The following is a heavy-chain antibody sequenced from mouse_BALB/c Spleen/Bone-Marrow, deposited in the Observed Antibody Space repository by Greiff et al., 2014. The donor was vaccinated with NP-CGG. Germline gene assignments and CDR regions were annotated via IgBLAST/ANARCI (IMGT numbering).Heavy chain of an antibody. CDR2: ISDGGSYT. CDR1: GFTFSDYY. Sequence: DVKLVESGGGLVKPGGSLKLSCAASGFTFSDYYMYWVRQTPEKRLEWVATISDGGSYTYYPDSVKGRFTISRDIAENNLYLQMSSLKSEDAAMYYCARDRGVQGYAMDYWGQGTSVTVSS. CDR3: ARDRGVQGYAMDY. V-gene: IGHV5-4*02. J-gene: IGHJ4*01. D-gene: IGHD2-14*01.